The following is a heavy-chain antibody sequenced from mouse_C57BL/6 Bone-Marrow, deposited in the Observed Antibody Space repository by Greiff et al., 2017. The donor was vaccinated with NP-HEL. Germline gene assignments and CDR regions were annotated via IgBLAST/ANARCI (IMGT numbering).Heavy chain of an antibody. CDR3: ANSITTALGFDY. J-gene: IGHJ2*01. CDR1: GYTFTSYW. D-gene: IGHD1-1*01. CDR2: IDPSDSYT. Sequence: VQLQQSGAELVKPGASVKLSCKASGYTFTSYWMQWVKQRPGQGLEWIGEIDPSDSYTNYNQKFKGKATLTVDTSSSTAYMQLSSLTSEDSAVYYCANSITTALGFDYWGQGTTLTVSS. V-gene: IGHV1-50*01.